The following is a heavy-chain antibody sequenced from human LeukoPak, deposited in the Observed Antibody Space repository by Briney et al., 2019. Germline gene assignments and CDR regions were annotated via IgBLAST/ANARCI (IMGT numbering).Heavy chain of an antibody. CDR2: ISAYNGNT. Sequence: GASVKVSFKSSVYTFTIYGISWVRQAPGQGLEWMGWISAYNGNTNYAQKLQGRVTMTTDTSTSTAYMELRSLRSDDTAVYYCAREGDVLRYFDWFSRYYFDYWGQGTLVTVSS. D-gene: IGHD3-9*01. CDR1: VYTFTIYG. CDR3: AREGDVLRYFDWFSRYYFDY. V-gene: IGHV1-18*01. J-gene: IGHJ4*02.